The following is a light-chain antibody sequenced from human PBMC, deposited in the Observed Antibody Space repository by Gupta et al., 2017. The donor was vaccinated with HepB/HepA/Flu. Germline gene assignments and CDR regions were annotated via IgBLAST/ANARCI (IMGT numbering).Light chain of an antibody. CDR2: GES. CDR1: QTVGNN. Sequence: RVMRQSPATLSGSPGETATLSCRASQTVGNNLVWYHQRPGQAPRLLLDGESTRTVGIPVRFSGSGYGTDFTLTISSLQSEDFAVYYCQQDHNFPRTFGRGTKVEIK. J-gene: IGKJ4*01. CDR3: QQDHNFPRT. V-gene: IGKV3-15*01.